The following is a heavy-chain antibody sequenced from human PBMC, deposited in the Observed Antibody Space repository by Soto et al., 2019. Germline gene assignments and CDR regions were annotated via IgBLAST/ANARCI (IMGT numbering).Heavy chain of an antibody. V-gene: IGHV3-48*02. Sequence: VQLVESGGGLIQPGGSLRLSCAASGFTFSTYSMNWVRQAPGKGLEWVSYISSTSSTIYYADSVKGRFTISRDNAKNSLYLQMNSLRDEDTAVYYCARECSGGTCYGIFDIWGQGTVVTVSS. CDR1: GFTFSTYS. D-gene: IGHD2-15*01. CDR3: ARECSGGTCYGIFDI. CDR2: ISSTSSTI. J-gene: IGHJ3*02.